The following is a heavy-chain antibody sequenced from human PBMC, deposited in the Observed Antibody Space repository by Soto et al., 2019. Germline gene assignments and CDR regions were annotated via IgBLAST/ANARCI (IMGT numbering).Heavy chain of an antibody. Sequence: GGSLRLSCAASGFTFSSYAMSWVRQAPGKGLEWVSAISGSGGSTYYADSVKGRFTISRDNSKNTLYLQMNSLRAEDTAVYYCAKVPTDIVVVVAATFDGEYFQHWGQGTLVTVSS. CDR1: GFTFSSYA. D-gene: IGHD2-15*01. J-gene: IGHJ1*01. CDR2: ISGSGGST. V-gene: IGHV3-23*01. CDR3: AKVPTDIVVVVAATFDGEYFQH.